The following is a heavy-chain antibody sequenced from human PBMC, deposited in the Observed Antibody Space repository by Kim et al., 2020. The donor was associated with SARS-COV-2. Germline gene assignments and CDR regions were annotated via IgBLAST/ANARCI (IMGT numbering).Heavy chain of an antibody. Sequence: LKSRVTISVDKSKNQFSLKLSSVTAADTAVYYCARDGYSGSYYGGGSFDYWGQGTLVTVSS. CDR3: ARDGYSGSYYGGGSFDY. J-gene: IGHJ4*02. D-gene: IGHD1-26*01. V-gene: IGHV4-4*02.